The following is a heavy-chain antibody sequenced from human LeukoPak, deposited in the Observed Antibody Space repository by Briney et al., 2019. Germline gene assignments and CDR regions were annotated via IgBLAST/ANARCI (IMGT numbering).Heavy chain of an antibody. CDR3: ARGQEDIVVVVAAHNSYYFDY. V-gene: IGHV4-34*01. J-gene: IGHJ4*02. Sequence: PSETLSLTRAVYGGSFSGYYWSWLRQPPGKGLEWIGEINHSGSTNYNPSLKSRVTISVDTSKNQFSLKLSSVTAADTAVYYWARGQEDIVVVVAAHNSYYFDYWGQGTLVTVSS. D-gene: IGHD2-15*01. CDR1: GGSFSGYY. CDR2: INHSGST.